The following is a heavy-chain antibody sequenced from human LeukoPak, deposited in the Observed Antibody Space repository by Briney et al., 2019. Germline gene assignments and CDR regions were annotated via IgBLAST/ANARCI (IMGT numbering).Heavy chain of an antibody. CDR2: MSHSGST. CDR3: AREWDFYDILTGYYRGNWFDP. J-gene: IGHJ5*02. CDR1: GGSFSGYY. V-gene: IGHV4-34*01. Sequence: SETLSLTCALYGGSFSGYYWSWIRQPQGKGLEWIEEMSHSGSTNYNPSLKSRVTMSVDTSKNQFSLKLSSVTAADTAVYYCAREWDFYDILTGYYRGNWFDPWGQGTLVTVSS. D-gene: IGHD3-9*01.